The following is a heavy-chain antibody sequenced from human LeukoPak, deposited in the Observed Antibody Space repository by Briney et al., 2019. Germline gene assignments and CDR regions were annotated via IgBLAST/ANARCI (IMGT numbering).Heavy chain of an antibody. Sequence: GGSLRLSCAASGFTFSSSWMHWVRQAPGKGLEWVSRVNSDGSSTTYADSVKGRFTISRDNAKNTLYLQMYSLRAEDTAVYYCARVVDDYDSGGYSWFDFWGQGALVTVSS. CDR3: ARVVDDYDSGGYSWFDF. J-gene: IGHJ4*02. CDR2: VNSDGSST. V-gene: IGHV3-74*01. D-gene: IGHD3-22*01. CDR1: GFTFSSSW.